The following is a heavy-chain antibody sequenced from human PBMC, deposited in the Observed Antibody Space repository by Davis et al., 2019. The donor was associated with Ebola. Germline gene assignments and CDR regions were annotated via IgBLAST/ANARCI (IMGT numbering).Heavy chain of an antibody. V-gene: IGHV3-30*03. D-gene: IGHD3-3*01. J-gene: IGHJ6*02. CDR3: ARDKFLEWLDYGMDV. CDR1: GFTFSSYG. Sequence: PGGSLRLSCAASGFTFSSYGMHWVRQAPGKGLEWVAVISYDGSNKYYADSVKGRFTISRDNSKNTLYLQMNSLRAGDAAVYYCARDKFLEWLDYGMDVWGQGTTVTVSS. CDR2: ISYDGSNK.